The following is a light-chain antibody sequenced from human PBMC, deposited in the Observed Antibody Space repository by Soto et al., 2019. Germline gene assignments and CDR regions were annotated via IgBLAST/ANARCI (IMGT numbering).Light chain of an antibody. CDR2: EVT. J-gene: IGLJ2*01. CDR1: SSDAGGYYY. Sequence: QSALTQPASVSGSPGQSITISCTGTSSDAGGYYYVSWYQHHPGKAPKLIIYEVTNRPSGVSYRFSGSKSGNPASLIISGLQAEDEADYYCSSYTSSSAPHVVFGGGTQLPS. V-gene: IGLV2-14*01. CDR3: SSYTSSSAPHVV.